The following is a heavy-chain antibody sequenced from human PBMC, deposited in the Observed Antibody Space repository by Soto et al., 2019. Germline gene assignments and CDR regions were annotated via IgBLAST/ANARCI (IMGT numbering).Heavy chain of an antibody. CDR2: ITSSGGST. CDR3: AKVYDSSGYYYGMDV. V-gene: IGHV3-23*01. J-gene: IGHJ6*02. D-gene: IGHD3-22*01. CDR1: GFTFSSYA. Sequence: EVQLLESGGGLVQPGGSLRLSCAASGFTFSSYAMSWVRQAPGKGLEWVSAITSSGGSTNYADSVKGRFTISGDNSKNTLYLQMNSLRAEDTAVYYCAKVYDSSGYYYGMDVWGQGTTVTVSS.